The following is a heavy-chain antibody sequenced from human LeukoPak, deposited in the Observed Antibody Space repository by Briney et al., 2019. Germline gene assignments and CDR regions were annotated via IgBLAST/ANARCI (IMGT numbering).Heavy chain of an antibody. D-gene: IGHD1-26*01. CDR1: GFTFSCYG. CDR2: ISYDGSNK. V-gene: IGHV3-30*18. CDR3: AKSRSGESYYDPYFDY. J-gene: IGHJ4*02. Sequence: SGGSLRLSCAASGFTFSCYGMHWVRQAPGKGLEWVAVISYDGSNKYYAESVKGRFTISRDNSKSTLYLQMNSLRAEDTAVYYCAKSRSGESYYDPYFDYWGQGTLVTVSS.